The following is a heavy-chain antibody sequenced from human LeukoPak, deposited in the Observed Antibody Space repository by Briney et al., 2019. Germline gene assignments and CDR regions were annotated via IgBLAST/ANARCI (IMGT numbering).Heavy chain of an antibody. CDR1: GFIFSTYG. J-gene: IGHJ4*02. CDR2: IWYNGSNK. V-gene: IGHV3-33*06. D-gene: IGHD5-18*01. CDR3: AKDRDTAMEIDY. Sequence: PGGSLRLSCAAWGFIFSTYGMHWVGQAPGKGLEWVAVIWYNGSNKYYADSVKGRFTISRDNSKNTLYLQMNSLRAEDTAVYYCAKDRDTAMEIDYWGQGTLVTVSS.